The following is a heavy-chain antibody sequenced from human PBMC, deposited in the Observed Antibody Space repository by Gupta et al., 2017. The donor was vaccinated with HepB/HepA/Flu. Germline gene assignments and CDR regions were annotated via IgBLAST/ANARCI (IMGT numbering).Heavy chain of an antibody. CDR3: AKGIAAAGVLGYFDH. V-gene: IGHV3-23*01. CDR2: ISGSGSTT. J-gene: IGHJ1*01. D-gene: IGHD6-13*01. CDR1: VVTLRSYA. Sequence: EVQVLESGGGLVQPGGSLRLSCAVPVVTLRSYAMGWVRQAPGKGLEWVSAISGSGSTTYYADSVKGRFTISRDNSKNTLYLQMNNLRGADTAVYYCAKGIAAAGVLGYFDHWGQGTLVTVSS.